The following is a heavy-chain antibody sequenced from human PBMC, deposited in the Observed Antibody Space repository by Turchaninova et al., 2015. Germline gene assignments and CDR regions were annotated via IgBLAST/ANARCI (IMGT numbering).Heavy chain of an antibody. V-gene: IGHV1-24*01. CDR1: GNTLTELS. CDR3: ANTWTQTLSLHFWFDP. Sequence: GAEVKKPGASVKVSCRVSGNTLTELSMHWVRQAPGKGLEWMGGFDPEEGETIYAQTFQGRVTMTEDTSTDTAYMELSSLRSEDTAVYYCANTWTQTLSLHFWFDPWGQGTLVTVSS. CDR2: FDPEEGET. J-gene: IGHJ5*02. D-gene: IGHD3/OR15-3a*01.